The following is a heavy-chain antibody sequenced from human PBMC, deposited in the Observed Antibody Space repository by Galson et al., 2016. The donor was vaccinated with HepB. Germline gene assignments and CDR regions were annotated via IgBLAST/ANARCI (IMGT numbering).Heavy chain of an antibody. CDR2: FSRKSGDI. CDR3: AKEKYSLQVQTPPDAFDV. D-gene: IGHD5-18*01. CDR1: GFTFADYA. Sequence: SLRLSCAASGFTFADYAMHWVRLAPGRGLEWVTGFSRKSGDIAYADSVKGRFTISRDNAKSSVYLQMNSVRAEDTALYYCAKEKYSLQVQTPPDAFDVWGQGTRVTVSS. V-gene: IGHV3-9*01. J-gene: IGHJ3*01.